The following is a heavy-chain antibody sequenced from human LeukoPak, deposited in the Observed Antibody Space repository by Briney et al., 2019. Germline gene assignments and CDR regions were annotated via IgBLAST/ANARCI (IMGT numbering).Heavy chain of an antibody. CDR2: IKSKTDGGTT. Sequence: GGSLRLSCAASGFTFSNYWMSWVRQAPGKGLEWVGRIKSKTDGGTTDYAAPVKGRFTISRDDSKDTLYLQMNSLKTEDTAVYYCTTGYYYDSSGYVKWGQGTLVTVSS. J-gene: IGHJ4*02. V-gene: IGHV3-15*01. CDR3: TTGYYYDSSGYVK. D-gene: IGHD3-22*01. CDR1: GFTFSNYW.